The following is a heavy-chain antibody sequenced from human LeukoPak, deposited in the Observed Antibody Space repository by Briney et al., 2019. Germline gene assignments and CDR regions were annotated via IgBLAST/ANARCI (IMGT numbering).Heavy chain of an antibody. J-gene: IGHJ4*02. CDR3: ARGGVLRFLEHLDY. CDR1: GDTFSSYY. Sequence: ASVKVSCKASGDTFSSYYMHWVRQAPGQGLEWMGIINPSGGSTTYAQKFQGRVTMTRDTSTSTVYMELSSLRSEDTAVYYCARGGVLRFLEHLDYWGQGTLATVSS. V-gene: IGHV1-46*01. D-gene: IGHD3-3*01. CDR2: INPSGGST.